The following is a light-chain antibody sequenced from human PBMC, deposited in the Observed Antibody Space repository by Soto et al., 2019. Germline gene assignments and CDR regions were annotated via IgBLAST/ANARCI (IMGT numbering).Light chain of an antibody. Sequence: QSVLTQTPSVSGAPGQRVTISCTGSGSTIGAPYDVHWYQQLPGTAPKLLIYDDTHRPSGVPDRFSGSRSGTSASLAISGLQAEDEADYYCQSYDSSLSVVFGGGTKVTVL. CDR3: QSYDSSLSVV. CDR2: DDT. CDR1: GSTIGAPYD. V-gene: IGLV1-40*01. J-gene: IGLJ2*01.